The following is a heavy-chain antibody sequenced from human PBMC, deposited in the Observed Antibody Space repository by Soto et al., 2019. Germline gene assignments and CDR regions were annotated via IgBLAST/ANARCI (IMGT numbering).Heavy chain of an antibody. D-gene: IGHD6-13*01. J-gene: IGHJ5*02. V-gene: IGHV1-3*01. CDR3: AREADSSSWYLSWFDP. Sequence: ASVKVSCKASGYTFTSYAMHWVRQAPGQRLEWMGWINAGNGNTKYSQKFQGRVTITRDTSASTAYMELSSLRSEDTAVYYCAREADSSSWYLSWFDPWGQGTLVTVSS. CDR1: GYTFTSYA. CDR2: INAGNGNT.